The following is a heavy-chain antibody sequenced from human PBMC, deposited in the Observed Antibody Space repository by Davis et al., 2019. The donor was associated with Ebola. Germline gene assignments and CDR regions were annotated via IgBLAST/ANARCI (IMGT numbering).Heavy chain of an antibody. CDR2: ISGSGGST. CDR3: ASKKLWFAGIDY. V-gene: IGHV3-23*01. D-gene: IGHD3-10*01. J-gene: IGHJ4*02. CDR1: GISFSSNA. Sequence: GESLKISCVASGISFSSNAMSWVRQAPGKGLEWVSAISGSGGSTYYADSVKGRFTISRDNSKNTLYLQMNSLRAEDTAVYYCASKKLWFAGIDYWGQGILVTVSS.